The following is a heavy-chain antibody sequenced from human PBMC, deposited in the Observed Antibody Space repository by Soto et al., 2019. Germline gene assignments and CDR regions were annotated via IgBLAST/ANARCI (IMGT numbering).Heavy chain of an antibody. CDR2: ISANSGDT. J-gene: IGHJ2*01. Sequence: QVQLVQSGAEVKEPGASVRVSCKASGYTFASYGFSWVRQAPGQGLEWVAWISANSGDTNSAQKFQDRVTLTTDTSTSTAYMDLRSLRSDDTAVYYCAKKGGRTQLWLMDTCYFDLWGRGTLVTVSS. V-gene: IGHV1-18*01. CDR1: GYTFASYG. CDR3: AKKGGRTQLWLMDTCYFDL. D-gene: IGHD5-18*01.